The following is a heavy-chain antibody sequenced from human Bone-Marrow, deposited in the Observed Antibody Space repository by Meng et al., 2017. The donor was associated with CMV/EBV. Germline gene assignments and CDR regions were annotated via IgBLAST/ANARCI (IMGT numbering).Heavy chain of an antibody. CDR3: ARLSVPNAKYFYHAMDV. V-gene: IGHV3-30*04. J-gene: IGHJ6*02. CDR2: LSSDGTRR. Sequence: GGSLRLSCAASRFTVATYTLHWVRQAPGKGLDWVAVLSSDGTRRYYADSVKGRFTISRDSSKNTLYLQMNRLTTEDTGVYFCARLSVPNAKYFYHAMDVWGQGTTVTVSS. D-gene: IGHD2-8*01. CDR1: RFTVATYT.